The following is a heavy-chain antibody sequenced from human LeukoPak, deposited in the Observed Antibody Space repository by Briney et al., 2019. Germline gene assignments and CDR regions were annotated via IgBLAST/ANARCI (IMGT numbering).Heavy chain of an antibody. CDR1: GFTFSSYG. Sequence: PGRSLRLSCAASGFTFSSYGMHWDRQAPGKGLEWVAVISYDGSNKYYAYSVKGRFTISRDNSKNTLYLQMNSLRAEDTAVYYCAKESSSSWLDYWGQGTLVTVSS. CDR3: AKESSSSWLDY. J-gene: IGHJ4*02. D-gene: IGHD6-13*01. CDR2: ISYDGSNK. V-gene: IGHV3-30*18.